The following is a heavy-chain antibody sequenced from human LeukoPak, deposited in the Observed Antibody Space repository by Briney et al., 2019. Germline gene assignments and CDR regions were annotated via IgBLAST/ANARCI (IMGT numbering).Heavy chain of an antibody. J-gene: IGHJ3*01. CDR3: AKFFTGEYVRAFDV. CDR2: ISYDGSNK. V-gene: IGHV3-30*18. Sequence: GGSLRLSCVASGFTFSSYAMHWVRQAPGKGLEWVAVISYDGSNKYYADSVKGRFTISRDNSRNTLYLQMNSLRAEDTAVYYCAKFFTGEYVRAFDVWGQGTMVTVSS. D-gene: IGHD3-10*02. CDR1: GFTFSSYA.